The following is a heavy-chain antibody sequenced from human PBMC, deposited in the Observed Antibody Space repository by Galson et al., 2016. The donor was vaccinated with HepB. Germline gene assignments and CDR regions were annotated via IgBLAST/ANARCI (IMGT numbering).Heavy chain of an antibody. J-gene: IGHJ4*02. D-gene: IGHD5-24*01. V-gene: IGHV3-30*04. CDR3: AREAERWNYLDY. CDR1: GYIFRTYP. Sequence: SLRLSCAASGYIFRTYPMHRVRQAPGKGLEWVAVISSDGSNEWYADSVKGRFTISRDNSQNTLSLQMSSLRPEDTAAYYCAREAERWNYLDYWGQGALVAVSS. CDR2: ISSDGSNE.